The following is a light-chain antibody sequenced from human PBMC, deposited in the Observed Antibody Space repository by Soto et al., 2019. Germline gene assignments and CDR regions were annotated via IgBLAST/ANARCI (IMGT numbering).Light chain of an antibody. CDR3: QQLHRCPQT. CDR2: AAS. CDR1: QSLSFN. J-gene: IGKJ1*01. Sequence: EIVMARSPAPLSVSPGERATLSCRASQSLSFNLAWYQQKPGQAPRLLIYAASTRATGIPARFSGSGSGTELTLTISSLQSEDFAVYYCQQLHRCPQTFGQGTKVDI. V-gene: IGKV3-15*01.